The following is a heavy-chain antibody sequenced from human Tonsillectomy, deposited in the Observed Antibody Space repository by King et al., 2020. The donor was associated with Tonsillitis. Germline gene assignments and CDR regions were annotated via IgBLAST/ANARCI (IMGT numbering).Heavy chain of an antibody. J-gene: IGHJ4*02. V-gene: IGHV3-74*01. CDR2: INSDGSST. D-gene: IGHD4-17*01. CDR1: GFTFSSYW. CDR3: AREPVYGRQY. Sequence: VQLVESGGGLVQPGGSLRLSCAASGFTFSSYWMHWVRQAPGKGLVWVARINSDGSSTSYAASVKGRFTISRDNAKNTVYLQMNSLRAEDTAVYYCAREPVYGRQYWGQGTLVTVSS.